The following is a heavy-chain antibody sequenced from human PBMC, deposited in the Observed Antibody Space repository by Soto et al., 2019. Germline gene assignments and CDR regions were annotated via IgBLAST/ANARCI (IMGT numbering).Heavy chain of an antibody. Sequence: QVQLVQSGAEVKKPGASVKVSCKASGYSFTTYVIGWVRQAPGQGLEWVGLINPYNGNTNYAQKLQDRVTMTTDTSSSTAYLELRSLRSDDTALYYCVRGWGWLHLDYWGQGTLVTASS. D-gene: IGHD2-21*01. J-gene: IGHJ4*02. CDR1: GYSFTTYV. CDR2: INPYNGNT. CDR3: VRGWGWLHLDY. V-gene: IGHV1-18*01.